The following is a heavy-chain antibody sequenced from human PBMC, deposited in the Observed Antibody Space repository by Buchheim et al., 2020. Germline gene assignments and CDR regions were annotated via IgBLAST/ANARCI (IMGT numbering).Heavy chain of an antibody. J-gene: IGHJ6*02. CDR2: ISGSSSTI. D-gene: IGHD5-18*01. V-gene: IGHV3-48*01. CDR3: ARGADTAMVPALVVKDGMDV. CDR1: GFTFSTYS. Sequence: EVQLVESGGGLVQTGGSLRLSCAASGFTFSTYSMNWVRQAPGKGLEWVSYISGSSSTIYYADSVKGRFTISRDNAKNSLYLQMNSLRAEDTAVYYCARGADTAMVPALVVKDGMDVWGQGTT.